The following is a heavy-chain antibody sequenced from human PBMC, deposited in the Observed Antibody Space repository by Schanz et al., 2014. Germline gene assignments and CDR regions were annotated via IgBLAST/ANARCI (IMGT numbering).Heavy chain of an antibody. CDR1: GFTFSSYG. CDR3: AKDGRLPYYGAGSDFDY. V-gene: IGHV3-NL1*01. CDR2: MIGSGSSV. D-gene: IGHD3-22*01. J-gene: IGHJ4*02. Sequence: QVQLVDSGGGLVKPGGSLRLSCAASGFTFSSYGMHWVRQAPGKGLEWVSRMIGSGSSVFYADSVKGRFTISRDNLKNTVYLQMNSLRAGDTAVYYCAKDGRLPYYGAGSDFDYWGQGTLVAVSS.